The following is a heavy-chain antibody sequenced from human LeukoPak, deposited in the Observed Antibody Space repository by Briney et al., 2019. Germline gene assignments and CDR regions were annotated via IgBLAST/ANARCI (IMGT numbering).Heavy chain of an antibody. V-gene: IGHV4-39*07. Sequence: SETLSLTCTVSGGSISSGTYYWTWIRQPPGKGLEWIGSIYYSGSTYYNPSLKSRVTISVDTSKNQFSLKLSSVTAADTAVYYCARRAGGFTRRIDYWGQGTLVTVSS. CDR2: IYYSGST. CDR3: ARRAGGFTRRIDY. CDR1: GGSISSGTYY. J-gene: IGHJ4*02. D-gene: IGHD4-23*01.